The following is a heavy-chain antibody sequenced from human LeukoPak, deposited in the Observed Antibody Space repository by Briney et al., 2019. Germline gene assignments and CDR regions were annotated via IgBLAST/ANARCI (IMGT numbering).Heavy chain of an antibody. J-gene: IGHJ4*02. V-gene: IGHV3-48*04. CDR3: ARDRGGSYSAIDY. CDR2: ISSSSITI. CDR1: GFTFSSYS. Sequence: GGSLRLSCAASGFTFSSYSLNWVRQAPGKGLEWVSFISSSSITICYADSVKGRFTISRDSAEKSLYLQMNSLRAEDTAVYYCARDRGGSYSAIDYWGQGTLVTVSS. D-gene: IGHD2-15*01.